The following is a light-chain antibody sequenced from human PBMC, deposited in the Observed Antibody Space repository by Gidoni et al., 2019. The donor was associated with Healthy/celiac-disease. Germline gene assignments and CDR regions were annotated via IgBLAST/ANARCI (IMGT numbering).Light chain of an antibody. CDR1: ELVRKT. J-gene: IGLJ2*01. CDR3: QAWDSGTVI. Sequence: SYELTQSPSVSVSPGQTASIPCSGDELVRKTASWYQQKAGQSPVLVMYEDKKRPSGIPERFSGSTSGNTATLTISGTQAIDEADYYCQAWDSGTVIFGGGTKPTVL. V-gene: IGLV3-1*01. CDR2: EDK.